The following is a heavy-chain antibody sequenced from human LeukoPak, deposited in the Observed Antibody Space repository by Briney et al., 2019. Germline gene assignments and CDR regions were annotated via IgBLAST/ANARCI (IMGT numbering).Heavy chain of an antibody. CDR3: AKDMYYRGSGSYFNVDY. D-gene: IGHD3-10*01. V-gene: IGHV3-30*18. Sequence: GRSLRLSCAASGFTFSNSAMYWVRQAPGKGLEWVAVISYDGNNKYYPDSVKGRFTISRDNSKNTLYLQMNSLRAEDTAVYYCAKDMYYRGSGSYFNVDYWGQGTLVTVSS. J-gene: IGHJ4*02. CDR1: GFTFSNSA. CDR2: ISYDGNNK.